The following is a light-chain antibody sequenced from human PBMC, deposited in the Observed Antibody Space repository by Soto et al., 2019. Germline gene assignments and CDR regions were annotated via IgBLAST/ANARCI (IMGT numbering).Light chain of an antibody. CDR3: QQSNDWPLT. CDR2: DAS. V-gene: IGKV3-15*01. J-gene: IGKJ4*01. CDR1: QTLYNN. Sequence: EIVMTQSPATLSVSPGERATLSCRASQTLYNNLAGYQQKLGQAPMLLIYDASARATDIPARFIGSGSGTEFTLTISGLQSEEFAIYYCQQSNDWPLTFGGGTKVEIK.